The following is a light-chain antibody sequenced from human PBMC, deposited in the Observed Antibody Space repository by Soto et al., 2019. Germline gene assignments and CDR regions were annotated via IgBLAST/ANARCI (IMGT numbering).Light chain of an antibody. CDR2: KAS. CDR3: QQYNSYWT. J-gene: IGKJ1*01. Sequence: DIQLTQSPYTLSASVGDRVPLTCRASQSISSWLAWYQQKPGKAPKLLIYKASSLESGVPSRFSGSGSGTEFTLTISSLQPDDFATYYCQQYNSYWTFGQGTKVDI. V-gene: IGKV1-5*03. CDR1: QSISSW.